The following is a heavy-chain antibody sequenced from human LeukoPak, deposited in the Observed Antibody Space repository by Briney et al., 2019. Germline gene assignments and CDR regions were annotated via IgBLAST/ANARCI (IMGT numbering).Heavy chain of an antibody. J-gene: IGHJ4*02. Sequence: SETLSLTCIVSGGAISSYYWSWIRQPPGKRLEWIGYVYYRGNTNYNPSLKSRVTISIDTSKNQFSLKLSSVTAADTAVYYCARVGNGHFDYWGQGTLVTVSS. V-gene: IGHV4-59*01. CDR2: VYYRGNT. CDR1: GGAISSYY. D-gene: IGHD2-8*01. CDR3: ARVGNGHFDY.